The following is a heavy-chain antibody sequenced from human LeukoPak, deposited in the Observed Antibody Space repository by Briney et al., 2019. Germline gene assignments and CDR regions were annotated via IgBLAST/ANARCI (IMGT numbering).Heavy chain of an antibody. CDR1: GYTFTSYG. CDR3: ARDVIGSGSLRFDP. CDR2: ISAYNGNT. J-gene: IGHJ5*02. V-gene: IGHV1-18*01. Sequence: ASVKVSCKASGYTFTSYGISLVRQAPGQGLEWMGWISAYNGNTNYAQKLQGRVTMTTDTSTTTAYMELRSLRSDDTAVYYCARDVIGSGSLRFDPWGQGTLVTVSS. D-gene: IGHD3-10*01.